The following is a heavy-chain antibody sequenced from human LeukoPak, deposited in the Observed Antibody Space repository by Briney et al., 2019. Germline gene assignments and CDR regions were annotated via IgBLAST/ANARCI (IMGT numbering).Heavy chain of an antibody. Sequence: SETLSLTCTVSGGSTSSSNYYWGWIRQPPGKGLEWIGGIHYSGNTYYNPSLKSRVTISIDTSRNQFSLKLSSVTAADTAVYYCARLGAGPTYYDFWSGYSSFYFDYWGQGTLVTVSS. CDR3: ARLGAGPTYYDFWSGYSSFYFDY. D-gene: IGHD3-3*01. CDR1: GGSTSSSNYY. V-gene: IGHV4-39*01. CDR2: IHYSGNT. J-gene: IGHJ4*02.